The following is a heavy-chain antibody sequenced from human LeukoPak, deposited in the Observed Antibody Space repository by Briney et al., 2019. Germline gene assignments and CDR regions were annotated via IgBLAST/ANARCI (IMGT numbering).Heavy chain of an antibody. Sequence: SETLSLTCTVSGGSISSYYWSWIRQPPGKGLEWIGYIYYSGSTNYNPSLKSRVTISVDTSKNQFSLKLSTVTAADTAVYYCARQGKLGFGEPKSFDYWGQGTLVTVSS. V-gene: IGHV4-59*08. CDR1: GGSISSYY. CDR2: IYYSGST. J-gene: IGHJ4*02. D-gene: IGHD3-10*01. CDR3: ARQGKLGFGEPKSFDY.